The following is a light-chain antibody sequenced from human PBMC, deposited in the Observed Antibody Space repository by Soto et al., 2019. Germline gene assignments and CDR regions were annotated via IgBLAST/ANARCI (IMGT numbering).Light chain of an antibody. CDR2: RNN. Sequence: QSVLTQPPSASGTPGQRVTISCSGSSSNIESKTVNWYQHLPGTAPKLLIYRNNQRPSGVPDRFSASKSGTSASLAISGLRSEDDADYYCAAWDDSLVVFGGGTKVTVL. V-gene: IGLV1-44*01. CDR1: SSNIESKT. CDR3: AAWDDSLVV. J-gene: IGLJ2*01.